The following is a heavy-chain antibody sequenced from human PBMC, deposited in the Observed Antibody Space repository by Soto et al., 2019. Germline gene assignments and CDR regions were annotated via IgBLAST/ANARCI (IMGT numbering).Heavy chain of an antibody. J-gene: IGHJ4*02. V-gene: IGHV3-30*03. CDR3: XXXXXXGY. CDR1: GFTVSTYG. CDR2: ISRDGGTK. Sequence: QVQLVESGGGVVQPGRSLRLSCAVSGFTVSTYGMHWVRQAPGKGLEWVAVISRDGGTKYYADSVKGRFTISRDNSRNTLFLEMXSXXXXXXXXXXXXXXXXXGYWGQGTLVTVSS.